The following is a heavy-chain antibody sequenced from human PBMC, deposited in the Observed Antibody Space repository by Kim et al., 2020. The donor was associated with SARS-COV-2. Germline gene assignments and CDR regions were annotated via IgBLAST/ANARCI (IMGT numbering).Heavy chain of an antibody. CDR1: GGTFSSYA. CDR3: ARCLVSTSCCYYYYYGMDV. D-gene: IGHD2-2*01. V-gene: IGHV1-69*13. Sequence: SVKVSCKASGGTFSSYAISWVRQAPGQGLEWMGGIIPIFGTANYAQKFQGRVTITADESTSTAYMELSSLRSEDTAVYYCARCLVSTSCCYYYYYGMDVWGQGTTVTVSS. CDR2: IIPIFGTA. J-gene: IGHJ6*02.